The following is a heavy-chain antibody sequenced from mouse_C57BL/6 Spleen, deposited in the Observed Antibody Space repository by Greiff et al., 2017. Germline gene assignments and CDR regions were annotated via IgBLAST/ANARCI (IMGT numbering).Heavy chain of an antibody. V-gene: IGHV5-17*01. CDR2: ISSGSSTI. D-gene: IGHD2-3*01. CDR1: GFTFSDYG. CDR3: ARDDGYSFAY. J-gene: IGHJ3*01. Sequence: EVKLMASGGGLVKPGGSLKLSCAASGFTFSDYGMHWVRQAPEKGMEWVAYISSGSSTIYYADTVKGRFTISRDNAKNTLFLQMTSLRSEDTAMYYCARDDGYSFAYWGQGTLVTVSA.